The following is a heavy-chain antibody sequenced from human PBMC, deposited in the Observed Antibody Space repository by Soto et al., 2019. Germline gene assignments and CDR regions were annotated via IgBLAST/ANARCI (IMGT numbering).Heavy chain of an antibody. D-gene: IGHD3-9*01. CDR1: GGSISSYY. Sequence: QVQLQESGPGLVKPSETLSLTCTVSGGSISSYYWSWIRQPPGKGLEWIGYIYYSGSTNYNPSLKSRVTISVDTSKNQFSLKLSSVTAADTAVYYCARVTPLTGYTRGYYYHGMDVWGQGTTVTVSS. J-gene: IGHJ6*02. V-gene: IGHV4-59*01. CDR3: ARVTPLTGYTRGYYYHGMDV. CDR2: IYYSGST.